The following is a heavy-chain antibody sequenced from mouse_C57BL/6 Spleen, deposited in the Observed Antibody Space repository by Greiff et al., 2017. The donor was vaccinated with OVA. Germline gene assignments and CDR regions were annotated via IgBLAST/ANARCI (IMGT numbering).Heavy chain of an antibody. CDR1: GFTFSSYA. V-gene: IGHV5-9-1*02. CDR3: TRGGTTVASYWYFDV. Sequence: EVQVVESGEGLVKPGGSLKLSCAASGFTFSSYAMSWVRQTPEKRLEWVAYISSGGDYIYYADTVKGRFTISRDNARNTLYLQMSSLKSEDTAMYYCTRGGTTVASYWYFDVWGTGTTVTVSS. J-gene: IGHJ1*03. CDR2: ISSGGDYI. D-gene: IGHD1-1*01.